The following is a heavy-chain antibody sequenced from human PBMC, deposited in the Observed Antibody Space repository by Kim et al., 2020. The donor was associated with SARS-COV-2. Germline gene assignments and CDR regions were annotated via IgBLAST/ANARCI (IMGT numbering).Heavy chain of an antibody. Sequence: GESLKISCAASGFTFSSYSMNWVRQAPGKGLEWVSSISSSSSYIYYADSVKGRFTISRDNAKNSLYLQMNSLRAEDTAVYYCARDRLSSWSGYYVNGMDVWGQGTTVTVSS. J-gene: IGHJ6*02. CDR3: ARDRLSSWSGYYVNGMDV. V-gene: IGHV3-21*01. CDR1: GFTFSSYS. CDR2: ISSSSSYI. D-gene: IGHD3-3*01.